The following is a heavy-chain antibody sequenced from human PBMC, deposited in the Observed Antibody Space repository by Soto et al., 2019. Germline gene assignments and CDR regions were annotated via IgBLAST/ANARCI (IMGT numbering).Heavy chain of an antibody. J-gene: IGHJ4*02. Sequence: EVQLLDSGGGLVQPGGSLRLSCVASGFTFSTYAMSWVRQAPGKGLEWVSGIGGNGGTTRYADSVKGRFTISRDNSKNTVYLQMNSRRVEDTAVYYCAKTLYGGCDYLGRGTLVTVSS. D-gene: IGHD5-12*01. V-gene: IGHV3-23*01. CDR2: IGGNGGTT. CDR1: GFTFSTYA. CDR3: AKTLYGGCDY.